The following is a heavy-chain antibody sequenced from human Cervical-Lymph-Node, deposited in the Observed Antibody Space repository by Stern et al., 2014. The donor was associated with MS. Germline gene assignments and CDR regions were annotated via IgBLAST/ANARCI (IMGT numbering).Heavy chain of an antibody. CDR2: INPNSGGT. CDR1: GYTFSDYY. CDR3: ARKHNWNFYYYYGMDV. Sequence: VHLVESGAEVKKPGASVNVSCKASGYTFSDYYIHWVRQAPGQGLEWMGWINPNSGGTNYAQKFQGRVAMTRDTSISTAYMELSSLRSDDAAVYYCARKHNWNFYYYYGMDVWGQGTTVTVSS. V-gene: IGHV1-2*02. J-gene: IGHJ6*02. D-gene: IGHD1-7*01.